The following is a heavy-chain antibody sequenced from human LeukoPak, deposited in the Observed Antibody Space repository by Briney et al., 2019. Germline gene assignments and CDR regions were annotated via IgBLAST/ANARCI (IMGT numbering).Heavy chain of an antibody. D-gene: IGHD2-2*02. Sequence: ASVKVSCKASGGTFSSYAISWVRQAPGQGLERMGGIIPIFGTANYAQKFQGRVTITTDESTSTAYMELSSLRSEDTAVYYCAGGVVPAAIPDYYYYMDVWGKGTTVTVSS. CDR3: AGGVVPAAIPDYYYYMDV. V-gene: IGHV1-69*05. CDR2: IIPIFGTA. CDR1: GGTFSSYA. J-gene: IGHJ6*03.